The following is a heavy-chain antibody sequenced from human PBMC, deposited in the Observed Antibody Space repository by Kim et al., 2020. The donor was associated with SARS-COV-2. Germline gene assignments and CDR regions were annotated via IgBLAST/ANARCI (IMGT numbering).Heavy chain of an antibody. CDR3: ARDDLQKSYGGHSAATDY. Sequence: VKGRFTISRDNAKNSLYLQMNSLRAEDTAVYYCARDDLQKSYGGHSAATDYWGQGTLVTVSS. J-gene: IGHJ4*02. V-gene: IGHV3-21*01. D-gene: IGHD4-17*01.